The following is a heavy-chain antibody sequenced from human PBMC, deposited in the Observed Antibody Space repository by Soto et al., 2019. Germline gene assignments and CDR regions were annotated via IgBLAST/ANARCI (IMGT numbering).Heavy chain of an antibody. J-gene: IGHJ4*02. V-gene: IGHV4-59*01. Sequence: SETLSLTCTVSGGSISSYYLSWIRQPPGKGLEWIGYIYYSGSTNYNPSLKSRVTISVDTSKNQFSLKLSSVTAADTAVYYCARGGSGSYYGELDYWGQGTLVTVSS. D-gene: IGHD1-26*01. CDR3: ARGGSGSYYGELDY. CDR1: GGSISSYY. CDR2: IYYSGST.